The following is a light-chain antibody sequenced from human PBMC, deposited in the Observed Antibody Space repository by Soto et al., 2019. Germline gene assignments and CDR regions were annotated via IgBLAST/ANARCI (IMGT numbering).Light chain of an antibody. J-gene: IGKJ4*01. CDR3: QQYGSSP. Sequence: EIVLTQSPATLSLSPGERATLSCRASQSVSSSYLAWYQQKPGQATRLLIYGASSRATGIPDRFSGSGSGTDFTLTISRLEPEDFAVYYCQQYGSSPFGGGTKVDIK. V-gene: IGKV3-20*01. CDR1: QSVSSSY. CDR2: GAS.